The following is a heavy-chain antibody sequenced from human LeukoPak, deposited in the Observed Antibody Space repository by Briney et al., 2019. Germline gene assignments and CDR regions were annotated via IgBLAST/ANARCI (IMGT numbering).Heavy chain of an antibody. D-gene: IGHD3-22*01. V-gene: IGHV3-23*01. Sequence: GGSLRLSCATSGFTFSSYAMTWVRQAPGKGLEWVSAISGSFGSTYYADSVKGRFTISRDNSKNTLYLQMSSLRAEDTALYYCAKRTLSGFYPLDYWGQGTLVTVSS. CDR1: GFTFSSYA. CDR2: ISGSFGST. J-gene: IGHJ4*02. CDR3: AKRTLSGFYPLDY.